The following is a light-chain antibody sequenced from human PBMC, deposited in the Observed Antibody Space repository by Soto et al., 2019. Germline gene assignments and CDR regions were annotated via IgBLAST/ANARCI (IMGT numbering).Light chain of an antibody. J-gene: IGLJ1*01. V-gene: IGLV2-8*01. CDR1: SSDVGAYDY. Sequence: HSVLTQPRSATGSTGESVAISCNGTSSDVGAYDYVSWYQQHPGKAPKLMIYEINKRPSGVPDRFSGSKSGNTASLTVSGLQAEDEADYYCSSFAGSNNFPYVFGTGTKVTVL. CDR3: SSFAGSNNFPYV. CDR2: EIN.